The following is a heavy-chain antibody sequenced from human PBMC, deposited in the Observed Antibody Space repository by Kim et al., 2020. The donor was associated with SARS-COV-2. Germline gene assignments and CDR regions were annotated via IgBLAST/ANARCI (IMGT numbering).Heavy chain of an antibody. D-gene: IGHD6-6*01. J-gene: IGHJ4*02. Sequence: GGSLRLSCAASGFTFSNAWMSWVRQAPGKGLEWVGRIKSKTDGGTTDYAAPVKGRFTISRDDSKNTLYLQMNSLKTEDTAVYYCTTGTLYLIAAPWSMYFDYWGQGTLVTVSS. CDR1: GFTFSNAW. CDR3: TTGTLYLIAAPWSMYFDY. V-gene: IGHV3-15*01. CDR2: IKSKTDGGTT.